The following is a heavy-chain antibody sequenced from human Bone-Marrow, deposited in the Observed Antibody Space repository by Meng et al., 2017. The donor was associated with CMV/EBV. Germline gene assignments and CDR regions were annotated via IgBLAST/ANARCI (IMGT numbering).Heavy chain of an antibody. CDR1: GFTFSSYE. CDR2: ISSSGSTI. V-gene: IGHV3-48*03. D-gene: IGHD1-7*01. CDR3: ARDSAGRRELIRSTSPWA. J-gene: IGHJ4*02. Sequence: GESLKISCAASGFTFSSYEMNWVRQAPGKGLEWVSYISSSGSTIYYADSVKGRFTISRDNAKNSLYLQMDSLRAEDTAVYFCARDSAGRRELIRSTSPWAWGQGTLVTVSS.